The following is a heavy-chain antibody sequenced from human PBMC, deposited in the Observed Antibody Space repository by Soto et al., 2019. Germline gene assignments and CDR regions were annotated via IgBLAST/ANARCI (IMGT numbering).Heavy chain of an antibody. CDR2: ISGSGDST. J-gene: IGHJ4*02. D-gene: IGHD1-26*01. V-gene: IGHV3-23*01. Sequence: EVQLLESGGGLVQPGGSLRLSCAASGFTFSSYAMRWVRQAPGKGLEWVSAISGSGDSTYYADSVKGRFTTSRDNSKNTLYLQMTGLRAADTAVYYCARRGSGSYYDYWGQGTLVTVSS. CDR1: GFTFSSYA. CDR3: ARRGSGSYYDY.